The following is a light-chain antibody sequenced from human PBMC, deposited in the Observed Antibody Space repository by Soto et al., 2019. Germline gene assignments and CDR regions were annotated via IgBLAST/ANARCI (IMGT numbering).Light chain of an antibody. CDR1: SSDVGGYNY. CDR3: LSYADTAYV. V-gene: IGLV2-8*01. J-gene: IGLJ1*01. CDR2: EVS. Sequence: QSVLTQPSSASGSPGQSVTIYCAGTSSDVGGYNYVSWYQQYPGKVPKLMIYEVSERPSGVPDRFSGSKSGNTAFLTVSGLQAEDEADYYCLSYADTAYVFGTGTKLTVL.